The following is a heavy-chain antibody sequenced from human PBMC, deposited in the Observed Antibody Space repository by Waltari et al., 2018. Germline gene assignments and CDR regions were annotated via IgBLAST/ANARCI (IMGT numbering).Heavy chain of an antibody. J-gene: IGHJ4*02. CDR3: AKVLRAFTSSPFHFYFDS. CDR2: LGGNGGDR. Sequence: EVQLLGSGGGVVPPGGSVRLSCAASGFVFHKYGMGWVCQGPGKGLEWVASLGGNGGDRYYADSVKGRFTISRDNSESTLSLQMHNLRAEDTAIYYCAKVLRAFTSSPFHFYFDSWGQGTLVAVSS. CDR1: GFVFHKYG. V-gene: IGHV3-23*01. D-gene: IGHD2-2*01.